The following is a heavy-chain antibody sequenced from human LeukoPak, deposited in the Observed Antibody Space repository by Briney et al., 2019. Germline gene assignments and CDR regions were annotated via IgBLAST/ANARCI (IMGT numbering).Heavy chain of an antibody. J-gene: IGHJ6*03. CDR1: GFTFSSSD. CDR3: AKRGGTESFYYYYYMDV. V-gene: IGHV3-23*01. CDR2: ISRSGGTT. D-gene: IGHD2-15*01. Sequence: PGGSLRLSCAASGFTFSSSDMTWVRQTPGEGLEWVALISRSGGTTYYADSVKGRFTISRDNSKNTLYLQMNSLRAEDTAEYYCAKRGGTESFYYYYYMDVWGKGTTVTVSS.